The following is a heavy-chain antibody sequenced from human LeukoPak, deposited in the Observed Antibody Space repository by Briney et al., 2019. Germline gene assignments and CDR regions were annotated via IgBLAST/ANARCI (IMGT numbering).Heavy chain of an antibody. J-gene: IGHJ4*02. Sequence: SETLSLTCAVYGGSFSGYYWSWIRQPPGKGLEWIGEINHSGSTNYNPSLKSRVTISVDTSKNQFSLKLSSVTAADTAVYYCAREDCSGGSCYSGASDYWGQGTLVTVSS. CDR1: GGSFSGYY. CDR2: INHSGST. V-gene: IGHV4-34*01. D-gene: IGHD2-15*01. CDR3: AREDCSGGSCYSGASDY.